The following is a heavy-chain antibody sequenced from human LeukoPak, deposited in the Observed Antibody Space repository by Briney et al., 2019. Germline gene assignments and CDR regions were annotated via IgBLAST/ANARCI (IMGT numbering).Heavy chain of an antibody. CDR2: IYYSGST. V-gene: IGHV4-59*01. D-gene: IGHD4-11*01. Sequence: SETLSLTCTVSGGSISSYYWSWIRQPPGKGLEWIGYIYYSGSTNYNPSLKSRVTISVDTSKNQFSLKLSSVTAADTAVYYCARDRNTVFDYRGQGTLVTVSS. CDR3: ARDRNTVFDY. CDR1: GGSISSYY. J-gene: IGHJ4*02.